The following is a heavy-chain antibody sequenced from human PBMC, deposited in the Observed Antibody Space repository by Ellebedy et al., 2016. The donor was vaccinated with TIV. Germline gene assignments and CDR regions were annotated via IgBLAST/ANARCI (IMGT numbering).Heavy chain of an antibody. CDR1: GFTFDDYA. Sequence: GGSLRLSXAASGFTFDDYAMYWVRQAPGKGLEWVSGISWNSGYIGYADSVKGRFTISRDNAKNSLFLQMNSLRAEDTALYYCAKDGHSGSGSYYLYGMDVWGQGTMVTVSS. CDR3: AKDGHSGSGSYYLYGMDV. J-gene: IGHJ6*02. CDR2: ISWNSGYI. V-gene: IGHV3-9*01. D-gene: IGHD3-10*01.